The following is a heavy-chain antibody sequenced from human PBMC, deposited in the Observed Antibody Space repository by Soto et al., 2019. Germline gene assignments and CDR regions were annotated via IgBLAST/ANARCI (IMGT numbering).Heavy chain of an antibody. Sequence: VQLVQSGVEVKKPGASVKVSCKASGYTFTNYGISWVRQAPGQGLEWMGWINTYNGNTNYAQKDQGRVTMTTETSVSTADMEVRALRPAYTAVYHCSRDLLYSTRATVRFDIWGQGTMLSVYS. CDR2: INTYNGNT. CDR1: GYTFTNYG. D-gene: IGHD6-13*01. J-gene: IGHJ3*02. CDR3: SRDLLYSTRATVRFDI. V-gene: IGHV1-18*01.